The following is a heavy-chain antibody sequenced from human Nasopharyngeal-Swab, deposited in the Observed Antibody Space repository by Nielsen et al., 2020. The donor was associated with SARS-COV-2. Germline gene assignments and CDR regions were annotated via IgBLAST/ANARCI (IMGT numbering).Heavy chain of an antibody. D-gene: IGHD5-24*01. V-gene: IGHV5-51*01. CDR3: ARRAARDGYNYEVDP. CDR2: VYPGNSEI. Sequence: GESLKISCMASGYSFFNHWIGWVRQKPGKGLEWMGMVYPGNSEIAYSPSFQGQITISADKSINTAYLQWNSLRASDTAMYFCARRAARDGYNYEVDPWGQGTLVTVSS. CDR1: GYSFFNHW. J-gene: IGHJ5*02.